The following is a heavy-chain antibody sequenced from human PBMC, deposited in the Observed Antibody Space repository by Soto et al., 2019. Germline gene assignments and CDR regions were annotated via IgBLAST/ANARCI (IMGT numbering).Heavy chain of an antibody. CDR2: ISSDGRNK. CDR1: GFTFSSYG. CDR3: VKDGISGWLYYYGMDF. J-gene: IGHJ6*02. Sequence: PGGSLRLSCAASGFTFSSYGMHWVRQAPGKGLEGVAVISSDGRNKYYADSVKGRFTISRDNSNNTLYLQMSSLRPEDTAVYYCVKDGISGWLYYYGMDFWGQGTTVTVSS. D-gene: IGHD6-19*01. V-gene: IGHV3-30*18.